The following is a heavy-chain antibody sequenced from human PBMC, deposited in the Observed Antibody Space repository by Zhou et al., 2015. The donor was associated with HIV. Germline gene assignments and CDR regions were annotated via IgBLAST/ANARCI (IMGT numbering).Heavy chain of an antibody. Sequence: QVQLVDSGGGLVKPGGSLRLSCAASGFAFGDYFMTWIRQTPGKGLEWISYISSTGSTMFYADSVKGRFTISRDNGKNSLYLHMNSLRAEDTATYHCATHVYGSGCSNWGQGVVVTVST. CDR2: ISSTGSTM. D-gene: IGHD5/OR15-5a*01. V-gene: IGHV3-11*01. CDR3: ATHVYGSGCSN. CDR1: GFAFGDYF. J-gene: IGHJ4*02.